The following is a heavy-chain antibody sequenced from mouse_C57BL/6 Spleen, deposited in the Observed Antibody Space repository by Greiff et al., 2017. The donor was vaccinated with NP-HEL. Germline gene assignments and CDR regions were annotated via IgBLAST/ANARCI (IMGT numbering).Heavy chain of an antibody. J-gene: IGHJ2*01. CDR1: GYTFTDYY. V-gene: IGHV1-26*01. Sequence: VQLQQSGPELVKPGASVKISCKASGYTFTDYYMNWVKQSHGKSLEWIGDINPNNGGTSYNQKFKGKATLTVDKSSSTAYMELRSLTSEDSAVYYCARGSKVYYFDYWGQGTTLTVSS. CDR2: INPNNGGT. D-gene: IGHD2-5*01. CDR3: ARGSKVYYFDY.